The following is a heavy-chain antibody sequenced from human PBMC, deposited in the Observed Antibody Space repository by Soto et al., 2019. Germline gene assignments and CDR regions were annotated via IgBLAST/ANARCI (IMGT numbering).Heavy chain of an antibody. CDR1: GYTFTSYG. J-gene: IGHJ5*02. Sequence: ASVKVSCKASGYTFTSYGMNWVRQAPGRGLEWMGWINPGNGNTKYSQKFQGRVTMTRDTSTSTAYMELSSLTSDDTAIYYCARMATSGTLNWFDPWGQGTLVTVSS. CDR2: INPGNGNT. V-gene: IGHV1-3*01. CDR3: ARMATSGTLNWFDP.